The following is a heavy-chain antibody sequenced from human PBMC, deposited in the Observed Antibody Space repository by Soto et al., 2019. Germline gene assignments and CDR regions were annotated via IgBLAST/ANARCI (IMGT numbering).Heavy chain of an antibody. V-gene: IGHV3-23*01. D-gene: IGHD2-15*01. Sequence: PGGSLRLSCAASGFTFSSYAMSWVRQAPGKGLEWVSGISGSGSSTYYGDSVKGRFTISRDNSKNTLYLQMNSPRADDTSVYYCAKVSLDGTSGSRVRQPFDYWGQGTLVTV. J-gene: IGHJ4*02. CDR3: AKVSLDGTSGSRVRQPFDY. CDR2: ISGSGSST. CDR1: GFTFSSYA.